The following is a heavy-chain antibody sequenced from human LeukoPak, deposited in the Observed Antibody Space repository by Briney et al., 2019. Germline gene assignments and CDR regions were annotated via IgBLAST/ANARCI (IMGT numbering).Heavy chain of an antibody. V-gene: IGHV3-21*01. J-gene: IGHJ4*02. Sequence: PGGSLRLSCGASGFPFSSHRMDWVRQAPGKGLESVSSISSGNDYIYYADSVMGRFTISRDNAKNSLFLQMDRLRAEDTAVYYCARSRGPPTHFDYWGQGTLVTVSS. CDR2: ISSGNDYI. CDR3: ARSRGPPTHFDY. CDR1: GFPFSSHR. D-gene: IGHD6-25*01.